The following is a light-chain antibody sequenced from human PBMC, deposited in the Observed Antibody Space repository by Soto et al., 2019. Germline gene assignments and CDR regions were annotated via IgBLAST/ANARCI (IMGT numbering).Light chain of an antibody. CDR3: QQYYSTPRT. V-gene: IGKV4-1*01. J-gene: IGKJ2*01. Sequence: DIVLTQSPDSLAVSLGEGATINCRSDQSVFHTADNQNYFAWYQQKAGQPPKLLIYWASTRDSGVPARFRGSGFGTDFTLSISNLQAEDVAVYYCQQYYSTPRTFGQGTKVEI. CDR2: WAS. CDR1: QSVFHTADNQNY.